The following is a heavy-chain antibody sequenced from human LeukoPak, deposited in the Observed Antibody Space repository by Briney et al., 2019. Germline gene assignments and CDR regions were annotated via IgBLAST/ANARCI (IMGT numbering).Heavy chain of an antibody. J-gene: IGHJ6*02. CDR2: ISYDGSNK. V-gene: IGHV3-30*04. CDR1: GFTFSSYA. D-gene: IGHD2-2*01. Sequence: GGSLRLSCAASGFTFSSYAMHWVRQAPGKGLEWVAVISYDGSNKYYADSVKGRFTISRDNSKNTLYLQMNSLRAEDTAVYYCARDLSEGSSTSCYDCYYYYGMDVWGQGTTVTVSS. CDR3: ARDLSEGSSTSCYDCYYYYGMDV.